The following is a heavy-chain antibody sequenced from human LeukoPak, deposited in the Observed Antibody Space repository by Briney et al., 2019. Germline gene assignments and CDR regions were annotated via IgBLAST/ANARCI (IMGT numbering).Heavy chain of an antibody. J-gene: IGHJ6*02. Sequence: GGSLRLSCAASGFTFRSYEMNWVRQASGKGLEWVSYISTSGSVIHADSVRGRFTISRDNAKNSLYLQMNSLRAEDTAVYYCARVASPGVAYGMDVWGQGTTVTVSS. CDR1: GFTFRSYE. CDR3: ARVASPGVAYGMDV. D-gene: IGHD2-15*01. CDR2: ISTSGSVI. V-gene: IGHV3-48*03.